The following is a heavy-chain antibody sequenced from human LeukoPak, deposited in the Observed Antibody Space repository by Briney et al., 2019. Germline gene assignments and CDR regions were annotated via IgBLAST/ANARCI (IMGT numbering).Heavy chain of an antibody. CDR1: GSTFSGYY. V-gene: IGHV3-11*04. CDR2: ISSSGSTI. CDR3: ARDDDKYYMDV. Sequence: PGGSLRLSCAASGSTFSGYYMSWIRQAPGKGLEWVSYISSSGSTIYYADSVKGRFTISRGNAKNSLYLQMNSLRAEDTAVYYCARDDDKYYMDVWGKGTTVTVSS. J-gene: IGHJ6*03.